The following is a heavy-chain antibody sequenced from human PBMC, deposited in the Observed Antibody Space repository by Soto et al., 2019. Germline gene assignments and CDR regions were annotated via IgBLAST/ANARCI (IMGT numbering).Heavy chain of an antibody. CDR3: ARGGGFGASTTWVDP. J-gene: IGHJ5*02. D-gene: IGHD3-10*01. Sequence: QVHLQESGPGLVKPSETLSLTCTVSGGSISSHYWTWIRQPAGKGLEWIGRIYMSGTTDYNPSLKSRLTTSVDTSKNQFSLNLSSLTAADTAMYYCARGGGFGASTTWVDPWGQGILVTVSS. CDR2: IYMSGTT. V-gene: IGHV4-4*07. CDR1: GGSISSHY.